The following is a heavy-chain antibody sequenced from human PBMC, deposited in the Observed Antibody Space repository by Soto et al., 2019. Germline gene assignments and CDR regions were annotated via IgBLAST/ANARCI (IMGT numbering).Heavy chain of an antibody. CDR3: ARRGYSYGYLHFDY. D-gene: IGHD5-18*01. CDR1: GGSFSGYY. V-gene: IGHV4-34*01. CDR2: INHSGST. Sequence: SETLSLTCAVYGGSFSGYYWSWIRQPPGKGLEWIGEINHSGSTNYNPSLKSRVTISVDTSKNQFSLKLSSVTAADTAVYYCARRGYSYGYLHFDYWGQGTLVTVSS. J-gene: IGHJ4*02.